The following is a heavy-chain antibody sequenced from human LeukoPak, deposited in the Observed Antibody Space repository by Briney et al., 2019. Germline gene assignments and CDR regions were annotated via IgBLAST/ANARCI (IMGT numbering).Heavy chain of an antibody. CDR3: AKVNGYSYGSYYFDY. D-gene: IGHD5-18*01. J-gene: IGHJ4*02. CDR2: ISSSSSYI. V-gene: IGHV3-21*04. CDR1: GFTFSSYS. Sequence: GGSLRLSCAASGFTFSSYSMNWVRQAPGKGLEWVSSISSSSSYIYYADSVKGRFTISRDNSKNTLYLQMNSLRAEDTAVYYCAKVNGYSYGSYYFDYWGQGTLVTVSS.